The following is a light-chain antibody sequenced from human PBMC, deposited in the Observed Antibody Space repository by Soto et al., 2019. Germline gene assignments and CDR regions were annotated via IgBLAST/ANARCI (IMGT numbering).Light chain of an antibody. CDR2: EGS. CDR1: SSDVGSYNL. V-gene: IGLV2-23*01. CDR3: LSYAGSSTFV. J-gene: IGLJ1*01. Sequence: QSVLTQPASVSGSPGQSITISCTGTSSDVGSYNLVSWYQQHPGKAPKLMIYEGSKRPSGVSNRFSGSKSGNTASLTISGLQAEDEADYYCLSYAGSSTFVFGTGTKLTVL.